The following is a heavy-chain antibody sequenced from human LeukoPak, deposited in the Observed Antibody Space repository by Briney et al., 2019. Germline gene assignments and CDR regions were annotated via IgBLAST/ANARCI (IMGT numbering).Heavy chain of an antibody. CDR3: ARDSGFSDYAY. V-gene: IGHV3-66*01. J-gene: IGHJ4*02. D-gene: IGHD4-17*01. CDR1: GFTVSSDY. Sequence: GESLKISCVGPGFTVSSDYMSWVRQASGRGLEWVSIIYSDGSTYYANSVKGRFTISRDSSKNTLYLQMNSLRADDTAIYYCARDSGFSDYAYWGQGTLVTVSS. CDR2: IYSDGST.